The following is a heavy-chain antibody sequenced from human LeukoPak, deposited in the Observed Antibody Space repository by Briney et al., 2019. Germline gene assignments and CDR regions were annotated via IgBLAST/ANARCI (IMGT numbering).Heavy chain of an antibody. CDR2: IIPIFGTA. J-gene: IGHJ4*02. CDR3: ARYTSGGYYFDY. CDR1: GGTFSSYA. Sequence: GASVKVSCKASGGTFSSYAISWVRQAPGQGLEWMGGIIPIFGTANYAQKFQGRVTITTDESTSTAYMGLSSLRSEDTAVYYCARYTSGGYYFDYWGQGTLVTVSS. V-gene: IGHV1-69*05. D-gene: IGHD1-1*01.